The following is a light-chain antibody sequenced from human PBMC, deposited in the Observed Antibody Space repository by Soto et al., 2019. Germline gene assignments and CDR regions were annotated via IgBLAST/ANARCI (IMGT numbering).Light chain of an antibody. J-gene: IGKJ2*01. V-gene: IGKV1-8*01. Sequence: AIRMTQSPSSLSASTGDRVTITCRASQGISSYLAWYQQKPGKDPKLLIYAASTLQSGVPSRFSGSGSGTDFTLTISCLQSEDFATYYCQQYYSYPYTFGQGTKLEIK. CDR3: QQYYSYPYT. CDR1: QGISSY. CDR2: AAS.